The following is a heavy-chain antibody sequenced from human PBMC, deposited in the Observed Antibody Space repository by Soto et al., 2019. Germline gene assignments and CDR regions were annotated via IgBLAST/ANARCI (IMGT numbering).Heavy chain of an antibody. V-gene: IGHV4-4*02. D-gene: IGHD3-10*01. Sequence: SETLSLTCAVSGGSISSSNWWSWVRQPPGKGLEWIGEIYHSGSTNYNPSLKSRVTISVDKSKNQFSLKLSSVTAADTAVYYCARDKGDYYGSGSYYNGWFDPWGQGTLVTVSS. CDR1: GGSISSSNW. J-gene: IGHJ5*02. CDR2: IYHSGST. CDR3: ARDKGDYYGSGSYYNGWFDP.